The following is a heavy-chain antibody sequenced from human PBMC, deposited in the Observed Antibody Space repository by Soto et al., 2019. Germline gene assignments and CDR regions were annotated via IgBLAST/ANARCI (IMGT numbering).Heavy chain of an antibody. CDR1: GFTFSSYG. V-gene: IGHV3-30*18. CDR3: AKDGAPYVERATIFFDY. D-gene: IGHD3-3*01. J-gene: IGHJ4*02. Sequence: QVQLVESGGGVVQPGRSLRLSCAASGFTFSSYGMHWVRQAPGKGLEWVVVISYDGSNKYYADSVKGRFTISRDNSKNTLYLQMNSLRAEDTAVYYCAKDGAPYVERATIFFDYWGQGTLVTVSS. CDR2: ISYDGSNK.